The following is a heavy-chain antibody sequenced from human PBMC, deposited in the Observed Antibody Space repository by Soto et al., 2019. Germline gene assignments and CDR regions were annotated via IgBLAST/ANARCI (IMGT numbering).Heavy chain of an antibody. Sequence: SETLSLTCTVSGCSISGYYWSWIRQPPGKGLEWIGYIYYIGSTNYNPSLKSRVTISVDTSKNQFSLKLSSVTAADTAVYYCARVVRGVDDYYYYYMDVWGKGTTVT. V-gene: IGHV4-59*01. D-gene: IGHD3-10*01. CDR3: ARVVRGVDDYYYYYMDV. CDR2: IYYIGST. J-gene: IGHJ6*03. CDR1: GCSISGYY.